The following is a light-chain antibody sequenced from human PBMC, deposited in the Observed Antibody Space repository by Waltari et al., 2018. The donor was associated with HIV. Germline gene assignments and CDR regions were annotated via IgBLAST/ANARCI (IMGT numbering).Light chain of an antibody. CDR3: QQYGSSPWT. V-gene: IGKV3-20*01. CDR1: ESIVSDY. CDR2: GTS. J-gene: IGKJ1*01. Sequence: EIVLTQSPGTLSLSPGERATLSCRASESIVSDYLAWYQQKGGQAPRLLIDGTSNRATGIPDRFSGSGSVTDFTLTISRLEPQDFAVYYCQQYGSSPWTFGQGTKVEIK.